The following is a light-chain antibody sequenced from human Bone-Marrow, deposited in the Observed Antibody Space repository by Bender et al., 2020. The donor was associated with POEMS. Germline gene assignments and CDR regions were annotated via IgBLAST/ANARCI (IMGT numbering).Light chain of an antibody. CDR3: QSYDNSLGGWV. Sequence: QSALTQPASVSGSPGQSITISCTGTGSDVGGYNYVSWYQQHAGKVPKLMIHDVTKRPSGVPDRFSGSKSGTSASLAITGLQAEDEGDYYCQSYDNSLGGWVFGGGTKLTVL. J-gene: IGLJ3*02. CDR1: GSDVGGYNY. V-gene: IGLV2-14*01. CDR2: DVT.